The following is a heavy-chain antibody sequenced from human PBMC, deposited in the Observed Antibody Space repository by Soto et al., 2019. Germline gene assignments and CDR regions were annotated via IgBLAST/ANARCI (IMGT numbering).Heavy chain of an antibody. Sequence: GASVKVSCKSSGGTFSSYAISWVRQAPGQGLEWMGGVIPVFGLATYAQKVQGRVTITADKSTNTAYMEVSSLRSEDTAVYYCARGKSYYGSGKGIFDYYSLDVWGQWTSVTVSS. V-gene: IGHV1-69*10. D-gene: IGHD3-10*01. CDR3: ARGKSYYGSGKGIFDYYSLDV. J-gene: IGHJ6*02. CDR2: VIPVFGLA. CDR1: GGTFSSYA.